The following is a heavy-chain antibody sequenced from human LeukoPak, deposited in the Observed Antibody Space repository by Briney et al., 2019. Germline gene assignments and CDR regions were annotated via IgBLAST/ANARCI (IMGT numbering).Heavy chain of an antibody. CDR3: ARDYYDSSGYGDYFDY. J-gene: IGHJ4*02. Sequence: SETLSLTCTVSGCSISSYDLSWIRQPAGKGLEWIGCIYSSGRTNYNPALKRRFTMSVKTSKTQFSVKLSSVTAADTAVYYCARDYYDSSGYGDYFDYWGQGTLVTVSS. V-gene: IGHV4-4*07. CDR2: IYSSGRT. CDR1: GCSISSYD. D-gene: IGHD3-22*01.